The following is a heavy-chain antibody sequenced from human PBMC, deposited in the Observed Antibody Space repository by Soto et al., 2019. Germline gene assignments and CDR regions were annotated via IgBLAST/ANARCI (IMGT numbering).Heavy chain of an antibody. CDR1: SGSVSTSGYS. V-gene: IGHV4-30-2*01. CDR3: ARVDFDVLTGYHAGWFDP. Sequence: LSLTCAVSSGSVSTSGYSWSWIRQPPGKALEWIGYIYNSGSTFYNPSLKSRVTISVDRSKNQFSLKLSSVTAADTAVYYCARVDFDVLTGYHAGWFDPWGQGTLVTVSS. J-gene: IGHJ5*02. D-gene: IGHD3-9*01. CDR2: IYNSGST.